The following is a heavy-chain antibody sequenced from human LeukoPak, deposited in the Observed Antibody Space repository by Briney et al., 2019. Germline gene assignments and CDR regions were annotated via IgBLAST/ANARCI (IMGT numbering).Heavy chain of an antibody. CDR2: IISIVGTA. CDR1: CGSSSSYA. Sequence: SVMVSCCASCGSSSSYAISWVVQDLGQGLEWMGGIISIVGTANYAQTFQGRLTITADEYTSTAYLGLRSPRNDAATVMYSSRDLQPYDSRGHYFDYWRQGTLVTVSS. CDR3: SRDLQPYDSRGHYFDY. V-gene: IGHV1-69*01. D-gene: IGHD3-22*01. J-gene: IGHJ4*02.